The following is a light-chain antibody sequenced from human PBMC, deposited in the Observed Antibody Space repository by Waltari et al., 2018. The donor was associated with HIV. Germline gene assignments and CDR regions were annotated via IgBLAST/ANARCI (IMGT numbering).Light chain of an antibody. CDR2: KAS. Sequence: DIQMTQSPPTRSASVGDRVTSTCRASQSISSWLAWYQQKPGKAPKLLIYKASNLESGVPSRFSGSGSGTEFTLTISSLQPDDFATYYCQEYNSSPLTFGGGTKVDI. J-gene: IGKJ4*01. CDR1: QSISSW. V-gene: IGKV1-5*03. CDR3: QEYNSSPLT.